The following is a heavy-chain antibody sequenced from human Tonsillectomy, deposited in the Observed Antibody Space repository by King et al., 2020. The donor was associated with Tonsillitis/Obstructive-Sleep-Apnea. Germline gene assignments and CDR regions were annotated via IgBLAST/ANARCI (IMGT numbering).Heavy chain of an antibody. D-gene: IGHD5-12*01. V-gene: IGHV3-23*04. CDR1: GFTFSSYA. J-gene: IGHJ4*02. Sequence: VQLVESGGGLVQPGGSLRLSCAASGFTFSSYAMSWVRQAPGKGLEWGSAISGSGGSTYYADSVKGRFTITRDNSKNTLYLQMNSLRAEDTAVYYCAKARLHSGYEANYWGQGTLVTVSS. CDR3: AKARLHSGYEANY. CDR2: ISGSGGST.